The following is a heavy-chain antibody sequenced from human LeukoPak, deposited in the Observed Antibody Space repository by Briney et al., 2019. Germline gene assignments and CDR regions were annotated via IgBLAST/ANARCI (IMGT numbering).Heavy chain of an antibody. J-gene: IGHJ6*03. CDR2: INHSGST. CDR1: GFTFSSYS. Sequence: GSLRLSCAASGFTFSSYSMNWVRQAPRKGLEWIGEINHSGSTNYNPSLKSRVHISVDTSKNQFSLKLSSVTAADTAVYYCASRARYYGSGSYYNYYYYMDVWGKGTTVTVSS. CDR3: ASRARYYGSGSYYNYYYYMDV. V-gene: IGHV4-34*01. D-gene: IGHD3-10*01.